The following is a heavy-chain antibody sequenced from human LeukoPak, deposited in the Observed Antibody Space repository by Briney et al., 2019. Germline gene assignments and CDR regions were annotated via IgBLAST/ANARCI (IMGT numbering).Heavy chain of an antibody. D-gene: IGHD3-16*01. CDR3: ARDLGDDAFDI. V-gene: IGHV4-4*07. J-gene: IGHJ3*02. CDR2: IYTSGST. Sequence: SETLSLTCTVSTGSTGSMSRYFWTWLRQPAGKGLEWIGRIYTSGSTNYNPSLKSRVTMSVDTSKNQFSLKLSSVTAADTAVYYCARDLGDDAFDIWGQGTMVTVSS. CDR1: TGSTGSMSRYF.